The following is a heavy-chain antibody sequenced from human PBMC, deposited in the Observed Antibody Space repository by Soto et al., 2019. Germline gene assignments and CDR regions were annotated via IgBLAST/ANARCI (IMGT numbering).Heavy chain of an antibody. CDR1: GYTFTSYD. CDR2: INPSGGST. D-gene: IGHD5-12*01. J-gene: IGHJ4*02. V-gene: IGHV1-46*01. Sequence: ASVKVSCKASGYTFTSYDINWVRQATGQGLEWMGIINPSGGSTSYAQKFQGRVTMTRDTSTSTVYMELSSLRSEDTAVYYCARGIVDIVATIEGYFDYWGQGTLVTVSS. CDR3: ARGIVDIVATIEGYFDY.